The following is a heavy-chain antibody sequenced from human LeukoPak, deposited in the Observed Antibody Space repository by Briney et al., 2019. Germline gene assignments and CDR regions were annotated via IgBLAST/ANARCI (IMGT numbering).Heavy chain of an antibody. CDR1: GFTFSSYS. D-gene: IGHD3-22*01. V-gene: IGHV3-21*01. CDR3: ARDPAMRRDSSGYPYFDY. Sequence: PGGSLRLSCAASGFTFSSYSMNWVRQAPGKGLEWVSSISPTGNYIYYSDSVKGRFTISRDNSKNTLYLQMNSLRAEDTAAYYCARDPAMRRDSSGYPYFDYWGQGTLVTVSS. CDR2: ISPTGNYI. J-gene: IGHJ4*02.